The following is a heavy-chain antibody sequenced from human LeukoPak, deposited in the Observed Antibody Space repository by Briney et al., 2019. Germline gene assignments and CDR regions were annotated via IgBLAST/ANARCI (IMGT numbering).Heavy chain of an antibody. CDR1: GGSISSHH. D-gene: IGHD2-2*01. CDR2: IYYSGST. Sequence: SETLSLTCTVSGGSISSHHWSWIRQPPGKGLEYIRYIYYSGSTNYNPSLKSRVTISVDTSKDQFSLNLTSVTAADTAVYYCARLKCISTTCPSRYVMDVWGQGTTVTVSS. J-gene: IGHJ6*02. CDR3: ARLKCISTTCPSRYVMDV. V-gene: IGHV4-59*11.